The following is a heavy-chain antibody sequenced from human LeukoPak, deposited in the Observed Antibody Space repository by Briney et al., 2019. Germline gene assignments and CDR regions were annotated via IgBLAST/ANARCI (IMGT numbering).Heavy chain of an antibody. D-gene: IGHD3-10*01. Sequence: KPSETLSLTCTFSGGSIGRYYWSWIRQPPGKGLEWIGYISYSDNTNYNPSLKSRVDISVDTSKNQFSLKLSSVTAVDTAVDYYAGSANYRYFDYWGQGTLVTVSS. V-gene: IGHV4-59*01. J-gene: IGHJ4*02. CDR1: GGSIGRYY. CDR3: AGSANYRYFDY. CDR2: ISYSDNT.